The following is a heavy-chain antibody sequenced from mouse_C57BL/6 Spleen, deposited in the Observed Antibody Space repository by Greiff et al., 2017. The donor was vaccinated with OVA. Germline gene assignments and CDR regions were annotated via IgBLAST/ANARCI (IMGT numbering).Heavy chain of an antibody. J-gene: IGHJ3*01. CDR2: IYPGSGNT. Sequence: QVQLKQSGPELVKPGASVKISCKASGYSFTSYYIHWVKQRPGQGLEWIGWIYPGSGNTKYNEKFKGKATLTADTSSSTAYMQLSSLTSEDSAVYYCAREGFLLVFAYWGQGTLVTVSA. D-gene: IGHD2-1*01. CDR3: AREGFLLVFAY. CDR1: GYSFTSYY. V-gene: IGHV1-66*01.